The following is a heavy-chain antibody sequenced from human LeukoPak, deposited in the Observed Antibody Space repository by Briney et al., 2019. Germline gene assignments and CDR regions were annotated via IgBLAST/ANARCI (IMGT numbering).Heavy chain of an antibody. CDR2: IYYSGST. Sequence: PSETLSLTCTVSGGSISSYYWSWIRQPPGKGLEWIGYIYYSGSTNYNPSLKSRVTISVDTSKNQFPLKLSSVTAADTAVYYCARDWYNCSGGSCYYYGMDVWGQGTTVTVSS. CDR3: ARDWYNCSGGSCYYYGMDV. CDR1: GGSISSYY. D-gene: IGHD2-15*01. V-gene: IGHV4-59*01. J-gene: IGHJ6*02.